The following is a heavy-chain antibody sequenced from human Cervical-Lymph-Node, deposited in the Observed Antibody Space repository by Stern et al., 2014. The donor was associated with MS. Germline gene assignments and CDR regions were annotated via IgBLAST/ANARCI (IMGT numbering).Heavy chain of an antibody. V-gene: IGHV3-48*02. Sequence: EVQLVESGGGLVQPGGSLRLSCAASGFTFSSYSMNWVRQAPGKGLEWVSYISSSSSTIYYADSVKGRFTISRDNAKNSLSLQMNSLRDGDTAVYYCARDLVCDYWGQGTLVTVSS. D-gene: IGHD5/OR15-5a*01. J-gene: IGHJ4*02. CDR3: ARDLVCDY. CDR2: ISSSSSTI. CDR1: GFTFSSYS.